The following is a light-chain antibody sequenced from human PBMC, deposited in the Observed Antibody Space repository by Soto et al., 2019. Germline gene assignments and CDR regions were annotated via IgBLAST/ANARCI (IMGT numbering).Light chain of an antibody. CDR2: DAS. CDR3: QQRSSSLT. CDR1: QSVGSY. V-gene: IGKV3-11*01. J-gene: IGKJ4*01. Sequence: EIVLTQSPATLSLSPGDRATLSCRASQSVGSYLGWYQQKPGQAPRLLIYDASNRATGIPARFSGSGSGTEFPLTISSLEPEAFAVYFCQQRSSSLTFGGGTKVDIK.